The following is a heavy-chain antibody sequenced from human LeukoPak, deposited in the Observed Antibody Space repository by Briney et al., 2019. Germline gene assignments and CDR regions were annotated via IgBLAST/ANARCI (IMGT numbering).Heavy chain of an antibody. D-gene: IGHD4-17*01. CDR1: GVSISSSSYY. J-gene: IGHJ5*02. Sequence: SETLSLTCTVSGVSISSSSYYWGWIRQPPGKGLEWIGTIYYSGSTYYNPSLKSRVTIAVDMSKNQFSLKLSSVTAADTAMYYCARDVGDGDYGWFDPWGQGTLVTVSS. CDR3: ARDVGDGDYGWFDP. V-gene: IGHV4-39*07. CDR2: IYYSGST.